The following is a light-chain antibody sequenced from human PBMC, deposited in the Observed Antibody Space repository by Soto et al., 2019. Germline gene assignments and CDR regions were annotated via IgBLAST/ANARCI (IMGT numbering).Light chain of an antibody. V-gene: IGLV2-23*02. CDR3: CSYAGSSFV. Sequence: QSALTQPASVSGSPGQSITISCTGTSSDVGSYNLVSWYQQHPGKAPKLMIYEVSKRPSGVSNRFSGSKSGNTASLTISGLQAEDEADYYCCSYAGSSFVFGGGTQLTVL. CDR1: SSDVGSYNL. CDR2: EVS. J-gene: IGLJ2*01.